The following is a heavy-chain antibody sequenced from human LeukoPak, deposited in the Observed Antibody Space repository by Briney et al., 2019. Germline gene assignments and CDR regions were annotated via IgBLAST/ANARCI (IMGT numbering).Heavy chain of an antibody. V-gene: IGHV3-30*18. CDR2: ISYDGSNK. CDR3: AKDPSPYSSGWYGHDPNFDY. Sequence: GGSLRLSCATSGFTFSNYDMHWVRQAPGKGLGWVAVISYDGSNKYYADSVKGRFTISRDNSKNTLYLQMNSLRAEDTAVYYCAKDPSPYSSGWYGHDPNFDYWGQGTLVTVSS. J-gene: IGHJ4*02. CDR1: GFTFSNYD. D-gene: IGHD6-19*01.